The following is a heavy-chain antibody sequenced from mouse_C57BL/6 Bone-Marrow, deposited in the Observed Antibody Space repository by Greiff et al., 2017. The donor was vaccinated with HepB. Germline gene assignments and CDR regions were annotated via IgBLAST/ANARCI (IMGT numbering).Heavy chain of an antibody. J-gene: IGHJ2*01. CDR2: IDPEDGET. D-gene: IGHD2-5*01. CDR1: GFNIKDYY. V-gene: IGHV14-2*01. Sequence: VQLKESGAELVKPGASVKLSCTASGFNIKDYYMHWVKQRTEQGLEWIGRIDPEDGETKYATKFQGKATITADTSSNKAYLQLSSLTSEDTAVYYCAHSNFYYWGQGTTLTVSS. CDR3: AHSNFYY.